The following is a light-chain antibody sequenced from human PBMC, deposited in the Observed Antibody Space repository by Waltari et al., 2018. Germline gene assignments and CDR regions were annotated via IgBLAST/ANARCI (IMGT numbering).Light chain of an antibody. CDR3: QNYNGAPRT. CDR1: QDIRVY. Sequence: DIKMTQSQPSLSESVEDRVTITCRPSQDIRVYLAWYQQKPGKVPNLLIYLAATLQSGVSSRFSGSGSGTEFTLTISSLQPEDFATYYCQNYNGAPRTFGQGTKVEIK. CDR2: LAA. V-gene: IGKV1-27*01. J-gene: IGKJ1*01.